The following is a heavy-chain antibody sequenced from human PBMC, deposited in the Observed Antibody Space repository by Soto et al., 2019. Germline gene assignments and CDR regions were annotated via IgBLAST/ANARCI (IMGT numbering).Heavy chain of an antibody. CDR3: ARESKGYCSGGSCYSGSDH. J-gene: IGHJ4*02. CDR1: GFTVSSNY. Sequence: GGSLRLSCAASGFTVSSNYMSWVRQAPGKGLEWVSVIYSGGSTYYADSVKGRFTISRDNSKNTLYLQMNSLRAEDTAVYYCARESKGYCSGGSCYSGSDHWGQGTLVTVSS. V-gene: IGHV3-53*01. D-gene: IGHD2-15*01. CDR2: IYSGGST.